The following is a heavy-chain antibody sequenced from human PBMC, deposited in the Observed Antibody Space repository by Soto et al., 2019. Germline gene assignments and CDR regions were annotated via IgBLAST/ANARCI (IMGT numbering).Heavy chain of an antibody. CDR2: VIPFFGTS. V-gene: IGHV1-69*13. D-gene: IGHD2-21*02. CDR1: GGTFSSYA. J-gene: IGHJ6*02. CDR3: GAAYCGGDCYSPAYFYAMDV. Sequence: VKVSCKASGGTFSSYAVNWVRQAPGQGLEWMGGVIPFFGTSNYAQKFQGRVTIIAAESTSTAYMELSSLTSEDTAVYFCGAAYCGGDCYSPAYFYAMDVWGQGTTVTVSS.